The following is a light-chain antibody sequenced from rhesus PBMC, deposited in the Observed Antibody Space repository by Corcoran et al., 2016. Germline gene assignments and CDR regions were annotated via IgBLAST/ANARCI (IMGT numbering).Light chain of an antibody. CDR3: RHYSDTPRT. V-gene: IGKV1S12*01. CDR2: GAV. CDR1: QNIYSN. J-gene: IGKJ1*01. Sequence: DIQMTQSPSALSASVGDRVTISCRASQNIYSNLAWYQQKPGKAPKLLLYGAVRLKTCIPSRCSGIGTGTDFTLPIISLQPEDSAAYYCRHYSDTPRTFGQGTKVEIK.